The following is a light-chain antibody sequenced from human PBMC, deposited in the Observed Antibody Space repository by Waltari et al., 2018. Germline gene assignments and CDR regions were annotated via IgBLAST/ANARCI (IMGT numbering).Light chain of an antibody. CDR2: TIS. V-gene: IGKV3-20*01. Sequence: LSCRARQSISSGYLDWYQQRPGQAPRLLIYTISSRASGIPDRFSGSGSGTDFTLTISRLEPEDFAVYYCQQYGGSSWTFGQGTKVEVK. CDR1: QSISSGY. CDR3: QQYGGSSWT. J-gene: IGKJ1*01.